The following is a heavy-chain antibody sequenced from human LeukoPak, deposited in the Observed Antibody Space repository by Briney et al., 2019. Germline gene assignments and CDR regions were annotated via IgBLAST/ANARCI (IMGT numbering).Heavy chain of an antibody. Sequence: SVKVSCKASGGTFSSYAISWVRQAPGQGLEWMGGIIPIFGTANYAQKFQGRVTITADESTSTAYMELSSLRSDDTAVYYCARSHKSGNDAFDIWGQGTMVTVSS. CDR3: ARSHKSGNDAFDI. CDR1: GGTFSSYA. V-gene: IGHV1-69*01. J-gene: IGHJ3*02. CDR2: IIPIFGTA. D-gene: IGHD3-3*01.